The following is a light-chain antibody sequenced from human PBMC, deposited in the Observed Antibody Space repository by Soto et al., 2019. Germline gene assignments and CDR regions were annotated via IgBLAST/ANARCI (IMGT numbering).Light chain of an antibody. V-gene: IGLV1-44*01. CDR2: TTD. J-gene: IGLJ1*01. CDR1: SSNIGSYT. Sequence: QAVVAQPPSASGTPGQRVTISCSGSSSNIGSYTVHWFQQLPGAAPKPLIYTTDQRPSGVPDRFSGSKSGTSASLAISGLQSEDEADYYCAAWDGSLNGHVFGSGTKLTVL. CDR3: AAWDGSLNGHV.